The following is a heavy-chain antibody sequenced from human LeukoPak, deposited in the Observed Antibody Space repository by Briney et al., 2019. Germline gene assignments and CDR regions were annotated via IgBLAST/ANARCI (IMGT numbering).Heavy chain of an antibody. V-gene: IGHV3-11*04. Sequence: GGSLRLSCAASGFTFSDYYMNWVRQAPGKGLECVSYISSSGTTIYYADSVKGRFTISRDNAKHSLYLQMNSLRDEDTAVYYCAKTYGPGFDYWGQGALVTVSS. CDR3: AKTYGPGFDY. CDR2: ISSSGTTI. CDR1: GFTFSDYY. J-gene: IGHJ4*02. D-gene: IGHD4-17*01.